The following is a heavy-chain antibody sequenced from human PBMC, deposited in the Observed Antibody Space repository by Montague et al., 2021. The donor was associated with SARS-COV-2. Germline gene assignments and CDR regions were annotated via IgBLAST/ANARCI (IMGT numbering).Heavy chain of an antibody. CDR2: IYYSGST. D-gene: IGHD3-3*01. CDR3: ARQMGQSSIFGVVIQYYFDY. V-gene: IGHV4-39*01. Sequence: SETLSLTCTVSGGSISSSSYYWGWIRQPPGKGLEWIGSIYYSGSTYYNPPLKSRVTISVDTSKNQFSLKLSSVTAADTAAYYCARQMGQSSIFGVVIQYYFDYWGQGTLVTASS. CDR1: GGSISSSSYY. J-gene: IGHJ4*02.